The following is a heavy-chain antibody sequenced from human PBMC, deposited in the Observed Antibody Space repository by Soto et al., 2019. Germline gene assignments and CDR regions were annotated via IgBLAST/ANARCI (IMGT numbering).Heavy chain of an antibody. J-gene: IGHJ3*02. D-gene: IGHD3-3*01. V-gene: IGHV3-23*01. CDR1: GFTFSSYA. CDR3: AKSLYDFQDAFDI. Sequence: EVQLLESGGGLVQPGGSLRLSCAASGFTFSSYAMSWVRQAPGKGLEWVSAISGSGGSTYYADSVKGRFTISRDNSKNTLYLQMHSLRAEDTAVYYCAKSLYDFQDAFDIWGQGTMVTVSS. CDR2: ISGSGGST.